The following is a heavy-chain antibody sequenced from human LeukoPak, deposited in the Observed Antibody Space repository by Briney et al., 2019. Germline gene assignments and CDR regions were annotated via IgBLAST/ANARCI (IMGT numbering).Heavy chain of an antibody. CDR1: GFTFSTFG. D-gene: IGHD1-26*01. J-gene: IGHJ6*02. V-gene: IGHV3-30*18. Sequence: GGSLRLSCAASGFTFSTFGMHWVRQVPGKGLEWVAVVSNDGSNEYSADSVKGRFTISRDNSKNTLYLQMNSLRAEDTAVYYCAKSQSYQIYYYTIDVWGQGTTVNVSS. CDR3: AKSQSYQIYYYTIDV. CDR2: VSNDGSNE.